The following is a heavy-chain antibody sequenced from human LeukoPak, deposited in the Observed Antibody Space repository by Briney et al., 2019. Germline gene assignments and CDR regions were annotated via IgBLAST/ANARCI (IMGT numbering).Heavy chain of an antibody. V-gene: IGHV1-2*02. CDR1: GYSFTGYY. J-gene: IGHJ4*02. CDR2: VNPKSGGT. CDR3: ARRVFSGWGYYFDY. Sequence: ASVKVSCKASGYSFTGYYLDWVRQAPGQGLEWMGWVNPKSGGTNYAQKFPGRVTMTRDTSISTAYMELSSLRSDDTAIYYCARRVFSGWGYYFDYWGQGTLVTVSS. D-gene: IGHD6-19*01.